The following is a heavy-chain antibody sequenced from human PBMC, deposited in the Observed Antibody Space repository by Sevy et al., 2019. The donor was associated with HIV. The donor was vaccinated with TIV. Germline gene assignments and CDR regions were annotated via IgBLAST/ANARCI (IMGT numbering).Heavy chain of an antibody. V-gene: IGHV5-51*01. CDR3: ARARGIPHYYYGMDV. Sequence: GESLKISCKGSGYSFTTYWIGWVRQMPGKGLEWMGIIFPGDSDTRYSPSCHGQVTISADNSISTAYLQWSSLKASDTAMYYCARARGIPHYYYGMDVWGQGTTVIVSS. CDR2: IFPGDSDT. D-gene: IGHD1-26*01. CDR1: GYSFTTYW. J-gene: IGHJ6*02.